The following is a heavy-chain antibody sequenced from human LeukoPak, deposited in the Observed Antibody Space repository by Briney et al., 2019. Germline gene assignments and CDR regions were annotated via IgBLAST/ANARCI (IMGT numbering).Heavy chain of an antibody. CDR3: ARANWNYGSYYFDY. D-gene: IGHD1-7*01. CDR2: MNPNSGNT. Sequence: ASVKVSCKASGYSFTSYDINWVRQATGQGLEWMGWMNPNSGNTGYAQKFQGRVTMTRNTSISTTYMELSSLRSEDTAVYYCARANWNYGSYYFDYWGQGTLVTVSS. J-gene: IGHJ4*02. CDR1: GYSFTSYD. V-gene: IGHV1-8*01.